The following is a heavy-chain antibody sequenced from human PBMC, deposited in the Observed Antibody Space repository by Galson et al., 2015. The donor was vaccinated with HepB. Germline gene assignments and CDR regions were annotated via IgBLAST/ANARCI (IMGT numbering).Heavy chain of an antibody. V-gene: IGHV4-31*03. CDR3: ARSGYYGEDVFDI. J-gene: IGHJ3*02. CDR2: ISHSGTT. D-gene: IGHD3-22*01. Sequence: LSLTCTVSGDSVSSAGYYWNWIRQLPGNGLEWIGYISHSGTTSFNPALKSRVTISEDTSQNQFSLKLRSVTAADTAVYYCARSGYYGEDVFDIWGQGTVVTVSS. CDR1: GDSVSSAGYY.